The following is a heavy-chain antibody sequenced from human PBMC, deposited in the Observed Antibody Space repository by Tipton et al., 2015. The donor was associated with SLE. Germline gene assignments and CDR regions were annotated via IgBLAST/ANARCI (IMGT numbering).Heavy chain of an antibody. J-gene: IGHJ4*02. D-gene: IGHD3-3*01. CDR2: ISFSGLT. V-gene: IGHV4-61*01. Sequence: LRLSCTVSGGSISSGSYYWSWVRQPPGKGLEWIGYISFSGLTNYNPSVRSRVSTSMDTSKNQFSLQMSSGTAADTALYYCARHKLGFSWSYFDSWGQGTLVTVSS. CDR3: ARHKLGFSWSYFDS. CDR1: GGSISSGSYY.